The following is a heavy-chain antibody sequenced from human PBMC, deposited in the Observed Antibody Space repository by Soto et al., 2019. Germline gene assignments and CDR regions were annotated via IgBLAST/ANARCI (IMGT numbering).Heavy chain of an antibody. V-gene: IGHV3-33*01. CDR2: IWYDGSNK. D-gene: IGHD3-3*01. CDR3: ARMRDLRSVRYVYSYYGLDV. J-gene: IGHJ6*02. Sequence: QVQLVESGGGVVQPVRSLRLSCAASGFSFSNYAMHWVRQAPGKGLEWVTVIWYDGSNKYYADSVKGRFTIFRDNYKNSLYLQMNSLRAEDTAVYYCARMRDLRSVRYVYSYYGLDVWGQGTMVTVSS. CDR1: GFSFSNYA.